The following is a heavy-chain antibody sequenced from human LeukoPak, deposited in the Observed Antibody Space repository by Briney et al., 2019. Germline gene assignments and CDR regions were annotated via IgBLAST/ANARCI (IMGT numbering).Heavy chain of an antibody. CDR1: GGSISSGGYS. J-gene: IGHJ3*01. CDR3: ANFDHAFDL. D-gene: IGHD3-9*01. V-gene: IGHV4-30-2*01. Sequence: PSQTLSLTCAVSGGSISSGGYSWSWIRQPPGKGLEWIGYIYHNGNTYYNPSLKSRVTISVDRSKNHFSLNLTFVTAADTAVYYCANFDHAFDLWGQGTMVTVSS. CDR2: IYHNGNT.